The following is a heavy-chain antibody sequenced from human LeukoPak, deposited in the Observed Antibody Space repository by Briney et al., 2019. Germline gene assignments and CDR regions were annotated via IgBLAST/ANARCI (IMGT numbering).Heavy chain of an antibody. Sequence: GGSLRLSCAASGFTFSSYSMNWVRQAPGKGLEWVSSISSSSSYIYYADSVKGRFTISRDNAKNSLYLQMNSLRAEDTAVYYCARGGYSSGVGDYWGQGTLVTVSS. CDR3: ARGGYSSGVGDY. CDR2: ISSSSSYI. V-gene: IGHV3-21*01. J-gene: IGHJ4*02. CDR1: GFTFSSYS. D-gene: IGHD6-25*01.